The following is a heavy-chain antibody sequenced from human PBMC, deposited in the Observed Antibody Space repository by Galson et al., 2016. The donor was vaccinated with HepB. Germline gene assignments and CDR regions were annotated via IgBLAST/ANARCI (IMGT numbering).Heavy chain of an antibody. J-gene: IGHJ6*02. CDR3: ARDPGFRKGMDV. CDR2: SYGDGRT. CDR1: GLPVSNDY. V-gene: IGHV3-53*01. Sequence: SLRLSCAAYGLPVSNDYMSWVRQAPGKGLKWVSVSYGDGRTYYAESVKGRFTISRDTSKNTVFLQMNSLRGEDTAVYYWARDPGFRKGMDVWGQGTTVTVS.